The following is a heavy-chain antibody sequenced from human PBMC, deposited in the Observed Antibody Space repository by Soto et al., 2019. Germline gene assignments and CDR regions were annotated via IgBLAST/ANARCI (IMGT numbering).Heavy chain of an antibody. Sequence: ASVKVSCKASGYTFTSYGISWVRQAPGQGLEWMGWISAYNGNTNYAQKLQGRVTMTTDTSTSTAYMELRSLRSDDTAVYYCARDQGYCSSTSCNEVWVDPWGQGTLVTVSS. CDR3: ARDQGYCSSTSCNEVWVDP. CDR2: ISAYNGNT. V-gene: IGHV1-18*01. J-gene: IGHJ5*02. D-gene: IGHD2-2*01. CDR1: GYTFTSYG.